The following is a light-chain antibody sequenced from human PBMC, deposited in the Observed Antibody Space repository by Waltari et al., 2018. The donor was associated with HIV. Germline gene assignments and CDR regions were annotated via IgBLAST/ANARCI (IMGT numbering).Light chain of an antibody. V-gene: IGKV1-9*01. CDR2: GGS. Sequence: DIHLTQSPSILSASVGERVTITCRARQGSSRYVAWYQQTPGTAPQLLIYGGSTLQGGVPSRFSGSGSGTDFTLTIKLLQPEDFATYYCQQINSVPLTFGGGTKVDIK. CDR1: QGSSRY. J-gene: IGKJ4*01. CDR3: QQINSVPLT.